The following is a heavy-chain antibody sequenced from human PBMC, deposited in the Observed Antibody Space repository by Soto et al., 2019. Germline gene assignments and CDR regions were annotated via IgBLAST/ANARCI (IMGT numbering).Heavy chain of an antibody. CDR3: ARRIAAADPSTYGMDV. J-gene: IGHJ6*02. Sequence: QVQPVQSGAEVKKPGSSVKVSCKASGGTFSSYTISWVRQAPGQGLEWMGRIIPILGIANYAQKFQGRVTITADKSTSTAYMELSSLRSEDTAVYYCARRIAAADPSTYGMDVWGQGTTVTVSS. V-gene: IGHV1-69*02. D-gene: IGHD6-13*01. CDR2: IIPILGIA. CDR1: GGTFSSYT.